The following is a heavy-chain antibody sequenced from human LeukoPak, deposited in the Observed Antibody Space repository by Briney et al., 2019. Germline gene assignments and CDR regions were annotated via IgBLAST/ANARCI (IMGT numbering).Heavy chain of an antibody. CDR2: ISYDGSNK. J-gene: IGHJ4*02. D-gene: IGHD6-19*01. V-gene: IGHV3-30-3*01. Sequence: PGGSLRLSCAASGFTFSSYAMHWVRQAPGKGLEWVAVISYDGSNKYYADSVKGRFTISRDNAKNSLYLQMTSLRAEDTALYYCTRATGWYPDYWGQGTLITVSS. CDR3: TRATGWYPDY. CDR1: GFTFSSYA.